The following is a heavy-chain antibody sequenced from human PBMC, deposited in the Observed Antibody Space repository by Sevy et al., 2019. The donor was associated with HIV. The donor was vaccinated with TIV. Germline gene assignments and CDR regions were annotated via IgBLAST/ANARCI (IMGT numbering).Heavy chain of an antibody. CDR1: GYTFTSYD. J-gene: IGHJ5*02. CDR3: ARGIAAAGKGNWFDP. V-gene: IGHV1-8*03. CDR2: MNPNSGNT. D-gene: IGHD6-13*01. Sequence: VSVKVSCKASGYTFTSYDINWVRQATGQGLEWMGWMNPNSGNTGYAQKFQGRVTITRNTSISTAYMELSSLRSEDTAVYYCARGIAAAGKGNWFDPWGQGTLVTVSS.